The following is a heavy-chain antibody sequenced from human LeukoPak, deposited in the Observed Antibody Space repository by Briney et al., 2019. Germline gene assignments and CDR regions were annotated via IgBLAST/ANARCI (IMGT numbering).Heavy chain of an antibody. V-gene: IGHV3-30*02. CDR3: ARESLVVTTLDY. J-gene: IGHJ4*02. CDR1: GFTFSSYS. D-gene: IGHD3-22*01. Sequence: GGSLRLSCAASGFTFSSYSMNWVRQAPGKGLEWVAFIRYDGSNKYYADSVKGRFIISRDNSKNTLYLQMNSLRIEDTAVYFCARESLVVTTLDYWGQGTLVTVSS. CDR2: IRYDGSNK.